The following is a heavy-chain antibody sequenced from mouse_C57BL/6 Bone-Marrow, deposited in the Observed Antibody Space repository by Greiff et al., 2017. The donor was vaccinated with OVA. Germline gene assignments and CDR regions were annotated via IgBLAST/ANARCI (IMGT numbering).Heavy chain of an antibody. CDR2: ISYDGSN. V-gene: IGHV3-6*01. CDR1: GYSITSGYY. J-gene: IGHJ1*03. CDR3: ARDRYGSYYVYWYFDV. D-gene: IGHD1-1*02. Sequence: EVKLQESGPGLVKPSQSLSLTCSVTGYSITSGYYWIWIRQFPGNKQEWMGYISYDGSNNYNPSLKNRISITLDTSNNQFFLKLNSVTTEDTATYYCARDRYGSYYVYWYFDVWGTGTTVTVSS.